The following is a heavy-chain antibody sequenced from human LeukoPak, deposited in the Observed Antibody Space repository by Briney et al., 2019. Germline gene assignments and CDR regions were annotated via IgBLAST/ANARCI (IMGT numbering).Heavy chain of an antibody. D-gene: IGHD3-10*01. CDR2: IYYSGST. J-gene: IGHJ4*02. CDR3: ARDTSGELVDY. CDR1: GGSISSYY. Sequence: SETLSLTCTVSGGSISSYYWSWIRQPPGKGLEWIGYIYYSGSTNYNPSLKSRVTISVDTSKNQFSLKLSSVTAADTAVYYCARDTSGELVDYWGQGTLVTVSS. V-gene: IGHV4-59*01.